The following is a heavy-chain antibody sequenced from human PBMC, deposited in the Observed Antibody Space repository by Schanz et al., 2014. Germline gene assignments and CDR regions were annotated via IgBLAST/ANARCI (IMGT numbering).Heavy chain of an antibody. V-gene: IGHV3-48*01. J-gene: IGHJ4*02. Sequence: EVQLVESGGGLVKPGGSLRLSCAASGFTFSDYSMNWVRQAPGKGPEWVSYISSASSTINYADSVKGRFTISRDNAKNSLYLEMNSLRAGDAAVYYCARGLIAAAGGAFDYWGQGTLVAVSA. D-gene: IGHD6-13*01. CDR1: GFTFSDYS. CDR2: ISSASSTI. CDR3: ARGLIAAAGGAFDY.